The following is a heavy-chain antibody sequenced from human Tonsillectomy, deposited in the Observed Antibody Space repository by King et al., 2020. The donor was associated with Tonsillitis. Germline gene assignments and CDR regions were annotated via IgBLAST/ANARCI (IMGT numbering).Heavy chain of an antibody. Sequence: VQLVESGGGVVQPGRSLRLSCATSGFNFSTYGMNWVRQAPGKGPEWVSVISFDGNTRHYADSVKGRFTISKDEPRKKVYLQMNFVRPEDTAVYYCARGGSDWYDCWDSWGQGTLVSVSS. CDR2: ISFDGNTR. CDR3: ARGGSDWYDCWDS. CDR1: GFNFSTYG. J-gene: IGHJ4*02. V-gene: IGHV3-30*03. D-gene: IGHD3-3*01.